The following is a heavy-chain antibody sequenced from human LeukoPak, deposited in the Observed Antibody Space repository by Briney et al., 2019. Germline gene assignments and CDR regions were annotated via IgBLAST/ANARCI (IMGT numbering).Heavy chain of an antibody. J-gene: IGHJ5*02. CDR1: GSIFSDHY. CDR2: ISGGSGVT. CDR3: ARQCSIVKCS. D-gene: IGHD2-21*01. V-gene: IGHV3-11*03. Sequence: GESLRLSCVVSGSIFSDHYMTWIRQAPGKGLEWVSYISGGSGVTNYADSVKGRFTISRDNAKNSLYLQMNNLRAEDTAVYYCARQCSIVKCSWGQGTLVTVSS.